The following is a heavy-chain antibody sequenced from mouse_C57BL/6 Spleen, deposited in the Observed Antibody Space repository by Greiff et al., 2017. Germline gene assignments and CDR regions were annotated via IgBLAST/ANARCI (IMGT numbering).Heavy chain of an antibody. CDR3: ARGNYYGSLDY. CDR2: IYPGSGGT. CDR1: GYTFTSYW. J-gene: IGHJ2*01. V-gene: IGHV1-55*01. D-gene: IGHD1-1*01. Sequence: QVQLQQPGAELVKPGASVKMSCKASGYTFTSYWITWVKQRPGQGLEWIGDIYPGSGGTNYNEKFKGKATLTVDTSSSTAYMQLSSLTSEDSAVYYCARGNYYGSLDYWGQGTTLTVSS.